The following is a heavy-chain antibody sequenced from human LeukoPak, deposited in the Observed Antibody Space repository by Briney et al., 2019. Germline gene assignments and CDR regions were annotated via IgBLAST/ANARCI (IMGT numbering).Heavy chain of an antibody. CDR2: ISGTGSYK. J-gene: IGHJ4*02. D-gene: IGHD3-22*01. CDR3: ARDFYDTSGYYYDY. V-gene: IGHV3-21*01. CDR1: GFTFSSFW. Sequence: PGGSLRLSCAACGFTFSSFWMSWVRQARGKGVEWVSSISGTGSYKYYGDSGKGGFTISRENEKNSVYLQMNSLRAEDTAVYYCARDFYDTSGYYYDYWGQGTLVTVSS.